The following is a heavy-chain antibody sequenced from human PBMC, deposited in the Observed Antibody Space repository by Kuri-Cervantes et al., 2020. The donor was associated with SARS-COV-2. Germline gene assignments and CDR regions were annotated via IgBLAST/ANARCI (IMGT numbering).Heavy chain of an antibody. J-gene: IGHJ4*02. Sequence: GGSLRLSCAASRFTFSSYGMHWVRQAPGKGLEWVAFISYDGGNKYYADSVKGRFTISRDNSKNTLYLQMNSLRAEDTAVYFCARGEVGEAYYDFWSGYYSGCVDYWGQGTLVTVSS. CDR3: ARGEVGEAYYDFWSGYYSGCVDY. CDR1: RFTFSSYG. CDR2: ISYDGGNK. V-gene: IGHV3-30*03. D-gene: IGHD3-3*01.